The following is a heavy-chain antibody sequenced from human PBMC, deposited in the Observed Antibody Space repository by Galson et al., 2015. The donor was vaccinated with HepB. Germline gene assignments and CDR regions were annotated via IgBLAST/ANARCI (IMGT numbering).Heavy chain of an antibody. CDR2: ISGSGGST. CDR3: AKERGYSYGYFDY. Sequence: SLRLSCAASGFTFSSYAMSWVRPAPGKGLEWGSAISGSGGSTYYADSVKGRFTISRDNSKNTLYLQMNSLRAEDTAVYYCAKERGYSYGYFDYWGQGTLVTVSS. J-gene: IGHJ4*02. V-gene: IGHV3-23*01. D-gene: IGHD5-18*01. CDR1: GFTFSSYA.